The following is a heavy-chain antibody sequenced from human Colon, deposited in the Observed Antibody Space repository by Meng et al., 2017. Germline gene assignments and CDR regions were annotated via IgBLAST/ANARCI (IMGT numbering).Heavy chain of an antibody. V-gene: IGHV4-4*02. Sequence: VTLHEPGPGSVKPSEPQSRTWLVSGGSISRRDWWSWVRQPPGKGLEWIGETSHSGSTNYSPSLKSRVTISLDKSKNQLSLKLNSVTAADTAVYYCASSDYYRSDYWGQGTLVTVSS. CDR3: ASSDYYRSDY. J-gene: IGHJ4*02. D-gene: IGHD3-22*01. CDR1: GGSISRRDW. CDR2: TSHSGST.